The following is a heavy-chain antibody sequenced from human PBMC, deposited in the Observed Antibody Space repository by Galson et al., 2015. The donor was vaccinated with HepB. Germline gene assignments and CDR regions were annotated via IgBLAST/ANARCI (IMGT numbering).Heavy chain of an antibody. CDR2: ISSSSSYI. J-gene: IGHJ4*02. Sequence: SLRLSCAASGFTFSSYSMNWVRQAPGKGLEWVSSISSSSSYIYYADSVKGRFTISRDNAKNSLYLQMNSLRAEDTAVYHCARGGGYSGYGYFDYWGQGTLVTVSS. D-gene: IGHD5-12*01. V-gene: IGHV3-21*01. CDR1: GFTFSSYS. CDR3: ARGGGYSGYGYFDY.